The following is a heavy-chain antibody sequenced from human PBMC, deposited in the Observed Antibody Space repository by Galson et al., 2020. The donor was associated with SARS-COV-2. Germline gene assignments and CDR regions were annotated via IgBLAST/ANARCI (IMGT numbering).Heavy chain of an antibody. Sequence: GGSLRLSCAASGFTFSSYGMHWVRQAPGKGLEWVAAIWYDGSNKYYTDSVTGRFTISRDNSKHTLYLQMNSLRAEDTAVYYCAREIPRVRGVMIPPRYDSGMDVWVQG. CDR1: GFTFSSYG. CDR3: AREIPRVRGVMIPPRYDSGMDV. CDR2: IWYDGSNK. D-gene: IGHD3-10*01. V-gene: IGHV3-33*01. J-gene: IGHJ6*02.